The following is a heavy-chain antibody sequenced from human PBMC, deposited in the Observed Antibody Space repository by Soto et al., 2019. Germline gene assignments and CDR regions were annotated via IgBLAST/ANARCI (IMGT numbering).Heavy chain of an antibody. CDR1: GGSISSYY. V-gene: IGHV4-59*01. CDR3: ARANHPYSSSWYYFDY. CDR2: IYYSGST. J-gene: IGHJ4*02. D-gene: IGHD6-13*01. Sequence: SETLSLTCTVSGGSISSYYWSWIRQPPGKGLEWIGYIYYSGSTNYNPSLKSRVTISVDTSKNQFSLKLSSVTAADTAVYYCARANHPYSSSWYYFDYWGQGTLVTVSS.